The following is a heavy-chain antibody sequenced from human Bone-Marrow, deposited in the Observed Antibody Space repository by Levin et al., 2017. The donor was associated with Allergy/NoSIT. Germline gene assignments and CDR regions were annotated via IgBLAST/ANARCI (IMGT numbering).Heavy chain of an antibody. CDR3: ARDPDYYDRAFDI. Sequence: GGSLRLSCKASGYTFTDYYMNWVRQAPGQGLEWMGWINPNSGGTNYAQKFQGRVTMTRDTSISTAYMELSGLRSVDTAVYYCARDPDYYDRAFDIWGQGTMVTVSS. D-gene: IGHD3-22*01. V-gene: IGHV1-2*02. CDR1: GYTFTDYY. J-gene: IGHJ3*02. CDR2: INPNSGGT.